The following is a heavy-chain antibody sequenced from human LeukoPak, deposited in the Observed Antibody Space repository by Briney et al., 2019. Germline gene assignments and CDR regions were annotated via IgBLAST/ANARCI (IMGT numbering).Heavy chain of an antibody. Sequence: SETLSLTCTVSGGSIFSYYWNWIRQSPGEGLEWIGYIYYTGSTNYNPSLKSRVTMSVDTSKNQFSLKLSSVTAADTAVYYCARVAGYYYYYMDVWGKGTTVTISS. CDR3: ARVAGYYYYYMDV. V-gene: IGHV4-59*12. J-gene: IGHJ6*03. CDR1: GGSIFSYY. CDR2: IYYTGST. D-gene: IGHD6-19*01.